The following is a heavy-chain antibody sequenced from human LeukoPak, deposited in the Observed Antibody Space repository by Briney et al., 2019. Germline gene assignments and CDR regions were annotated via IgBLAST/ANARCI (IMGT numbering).Heavy chain of an antibody. Sequence: SQTLSLTCAISGDSVSSNSAAWNWIRQSPSRGLEWLTRTYYRSKWYNQYAESVKSRININPDTSKNQFSLHLNSVTPGDSAVYYCAREGRSTFDSWGQGTLVTVSS. V-gene: IGHV6-1*01. CDR2: TYYRSKWYN. J-gene: IGHJ4*02. D-gene: IGHD1-26*01. CDR1: GDSVSSNSAA. CDR3: AREGRSTFDS.